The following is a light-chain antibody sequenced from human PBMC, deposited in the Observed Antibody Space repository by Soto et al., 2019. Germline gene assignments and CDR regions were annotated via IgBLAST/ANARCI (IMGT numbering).Light chain of an antibody. CDR3: AAWDDSLNGDV. CDR2: NYN. J-gene: IGLJ1*01. CDR1: SSNIGNTN. V-gene: IGLV1-44*01. Sequence: QSVLTQPPSASGTPGQRVTISCSGSSSNIGNTNVNWFQQLPGTAPKLLIYNYNQRPSGVPDRFSGSSSGTSASLAISGLQSEDEADYYCAAWDDSLNGDVFGTGTKLTVL.